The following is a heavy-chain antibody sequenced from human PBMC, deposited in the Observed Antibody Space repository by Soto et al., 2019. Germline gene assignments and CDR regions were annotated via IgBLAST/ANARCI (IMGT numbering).Heavy chain of an antibody. D-gene: IGHD1-26*01. Sequence: RLSCAASGFTFSSYXMNWVRQAPGQGLEWVSSISSVRTYIYYADSMKGRFTISRDNARNSLYLQMNSLRAEDTAVYYCARASGTSAFDYWGQGTLVTVSS. CDR1: GFTFSSYX. V-gene: IGHV3-21*01. J-gene: IGHJ4*02. CDR3: ARASGTSAFDY. CDR2: ISSVRTYI.